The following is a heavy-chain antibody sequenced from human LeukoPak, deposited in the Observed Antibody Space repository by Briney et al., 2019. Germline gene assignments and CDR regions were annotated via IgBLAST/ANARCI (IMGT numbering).Heavy chain of an antibody. Sequence: GSVKLSCKASGYTFTSYGISWVRQAPGQGLEWMGWISAYNGNTNYARKLQGRVAMTTDPSTSTAYMELRSLRSDDTAVYYCARREAVAGLGGYWGQGTLVTVSS. V-gene: IGHV1-18*01. CDR1: GYTFTSYG. CDR3: ARREAVAGLGGY. J-gene: IGHJ1*01. CDR2: ISAYNGNT. D-gene: IGHD6-19*01.